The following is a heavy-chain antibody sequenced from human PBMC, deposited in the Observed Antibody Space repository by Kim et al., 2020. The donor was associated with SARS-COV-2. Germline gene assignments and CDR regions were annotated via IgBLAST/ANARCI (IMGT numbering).Heavy chain of an antibody. CDR3: ARGGRIAAAGLNWFDP. D-gene: IGHD6-13*01. J-gene: IGHJ5*02. CDR1: GYTFTSYY. Sequence: ASVKVSCKASGYTFTSYYMHWVRQAPGQGLEWMGIINPSGGSTSYAQKFQGRVTMTRDTSTSTVYMELSSLRSEDTAVYYCARGGRIAAAGLNWFDPWGQGTLVTVSS. V-gene: IGHV1-46*01. CDR2: INPSGGST.